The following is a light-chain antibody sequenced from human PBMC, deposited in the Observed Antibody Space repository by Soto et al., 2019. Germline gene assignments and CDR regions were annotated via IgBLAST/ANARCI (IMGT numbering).Light chain of an antibody. V-gene: IGKV3-15*01. CDR2: DAS. CDR3: QQHNNWPFS. J-gene: IGKJ5*01. CDR1: QGVTTN. Sequence: EIVLTQSPGTLSVSPGERAALSCRAGQGVTTNFAWYQQKSGQSPRLLIYDASIRATGVPARFSGTGSETDITLTISCLQSEDSAVSFCQQHNNWPFSFGQGTRLDIK.